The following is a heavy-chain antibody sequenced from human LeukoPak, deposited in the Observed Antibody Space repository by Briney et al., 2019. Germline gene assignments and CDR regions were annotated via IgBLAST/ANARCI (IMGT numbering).Heavy chain of an antibody. Sequence: ASVKVSCKVSGHTLTELSMHWVRQAPGKGLEWMGGFAPEDGETIYPQSFQDRVTMTDDTSTDTAYMELSSLTSEDTAVYYCTTDGTKTYDYDAFDMWGQGTMVTVSS. J-gene: IGHJ3*02. V-gene: IGHV1-24*01. CDR3: TTDGTKTYDYDAFDM. CDR2: FAPEDGET. D-gene: IGHD3-22*01. CDR1: GHTLTELS.